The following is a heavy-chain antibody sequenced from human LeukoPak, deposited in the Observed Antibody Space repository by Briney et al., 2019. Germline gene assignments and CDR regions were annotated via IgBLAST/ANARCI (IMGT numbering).Heavy chain of an antibody. V-gene: IGHV3-23*01. CDR3: AKMESRVVPAAPFDY. D-gene: IGHD2-2*01. Sequence: PGGSLRLSCAASGFTFSSYAMSWVRQAPGKGLEWVSAISGSGGSTCYADSVKGRFTISRDNSKNTLYLQMNSLRAEDTAVYYCAKMESRVVPAAPFDYWGQGTLVTVSS. CDR2: ISGSGGST. CDR1: GFTFSSYA. J-gene: IGHJ4*02.